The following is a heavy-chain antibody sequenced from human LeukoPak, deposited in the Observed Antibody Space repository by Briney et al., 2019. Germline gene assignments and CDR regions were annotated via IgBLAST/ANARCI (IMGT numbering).Heavy chain of an antibody. V-gene: IGHV4-31*03. CDR1: GGSISSGGYY. CDR2: IYYSGST. Sequence: SETLSLTCTVSGGSISSGGYYWSWIRQHPGKGLEWIGYIYYSGSTYYNPSLKSRVTISVDTSKNQFSLKLSSVTAADTAVYYCARDGEAAAGPPDYWGQGTLVTVSS. D-gene: IGHD6-13*01. J-gene: IGHJ4*02. CDR3: ARDGEAAAGPPDY.